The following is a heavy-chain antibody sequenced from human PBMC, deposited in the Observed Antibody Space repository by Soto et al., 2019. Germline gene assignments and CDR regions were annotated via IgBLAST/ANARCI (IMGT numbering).Heavy chain of an antibody. CDR3: ARSAPMVRGVIPYFDY. CDR1: GYSFTSYW. V-gene: IGHV5-51*01. Sequence: GESLKISCKGSGYSFTSYWIGWVRQMPGKGLEWMGIIYPGDSDTRYSPSFQGQVTISADKSISTAYLQWSSLKASDTAMYYCARSAPMVRGVIPYFDYWGQGTLVTVSS. J-gene: IGHJ4*02. D-gene: IGHD3-10*01. CDR2: IYPGDSDT.